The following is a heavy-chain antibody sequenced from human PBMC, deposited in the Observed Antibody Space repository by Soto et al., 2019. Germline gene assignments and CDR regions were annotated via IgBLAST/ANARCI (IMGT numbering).Heavy chain of an antibody. CDR2: IYPGDSDT. D-gene: IGHD2-15*01. Sequence: GESLKISCKGSGYSFTSYWIGGVRQMPGKGLEWMGIIYPGDSDTRYSPSFQGQVTISADKSISTAYLQWSSLKASDTAMYYCARQLLCGGGSCYSDYYYGMDVWGQGTTVTVSS. V-gene: IGHV5-51*01. CDR1: GYSFTSYW. CDR3: ARQLLCGGGSCYSDYYYGMDV. J-gene: IGHJ6*02.